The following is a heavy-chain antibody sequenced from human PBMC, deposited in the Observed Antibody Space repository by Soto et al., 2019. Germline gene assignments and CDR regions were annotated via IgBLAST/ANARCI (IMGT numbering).Heavy chain of an antibody. CDR1: GGSISGYY. V-gene: IGHV4-59*01. CDR3: ARDLWGYCGTDCYPLDV. CDR2: MYNTGST. D-gene: IGHD2-21*02. J-gene: IGHJ6*02. Sequence: SETLSLTCTVSGGSISGYYWSWIRQPPGKGLEWIGYMYNTGSTVYNPSFKSRVTISVDTSKNQFPLKLNSVTAADTAVYYCARDLWGYCGTDCYPLDVWGQGTTVT.